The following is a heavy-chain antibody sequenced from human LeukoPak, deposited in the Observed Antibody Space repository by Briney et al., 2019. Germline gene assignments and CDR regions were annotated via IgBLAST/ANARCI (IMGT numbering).Heavy chain of an antibody. CDR1: GFTFSSYA. J-gene: IGHJ6*03. Sequence: GGSLRLSCAASGFTFSSYAMCWVRQAPGKGREWVSAISGSGGSTYYADSVKGRFTISRDNSKNTLYLQMNSLRAEDTAVYYCAKCQYPSYYMDVWGKGTTVTVSS. CDR2: ISGSGGST. D-gene: IGHD4-11*01. V-gene: IGHV3-23*01. CDR3: AKCQYPSYYMDV.